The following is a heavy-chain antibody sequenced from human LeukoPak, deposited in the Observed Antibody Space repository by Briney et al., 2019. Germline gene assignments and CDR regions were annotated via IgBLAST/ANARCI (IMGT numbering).Heavy chain of an antibody. D-gene: IGHD6-13*01. CDR2: IYYSGST. CDR3: ARGYSSSWYFNWFDP. J-gene: IGHJ5*02. V-gene: IGHV4-39*01. Sequence: PSETLSLTCTVSNGSISSDTYFWSWIRQPPGKGLEWIGNIYYSGSTYYSPSLKSRVTISVDTSKNQFSLKLSSVTAADTAVYYCARGYSSSWYFNWFDPWGQGTLVTVSS. CDR1: NGSISSDTYF.